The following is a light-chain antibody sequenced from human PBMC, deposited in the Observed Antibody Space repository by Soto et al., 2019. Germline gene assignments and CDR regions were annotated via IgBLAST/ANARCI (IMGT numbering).Light chain of an antibody. CDR2: KNY. J-gene: IGLJ2*01. V-gene: IGLV1-47*01. CDR3: AAWDDSRSAVV. CDR1: SSNIGSNY. Sequence: QSVLTQPPSASGTPGQRVTISCSGSSSNIGSNYVYWYQQLPGTAPKLLIYKNYQRPSGVPDRFSGAKSGTSASLAISGLRSEDEADYYCAAWDDSRSAVVFGGGTKLTVL.